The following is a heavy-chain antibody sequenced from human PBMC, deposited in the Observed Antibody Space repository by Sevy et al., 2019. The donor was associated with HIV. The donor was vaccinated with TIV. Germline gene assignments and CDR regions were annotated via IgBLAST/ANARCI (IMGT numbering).Heavy chain of an antibody. V-gene: IGHV1-18*01. J-gene: IGHJ4*02. D-gene: IGHD3-22*01. CDR3: ARVPDYYDSSGYYYYVYYFDY. CDR1: GYTFTSYS. CDR2: ISAYNGNT. Sequence: ASVKVSCKASGYTFTSYSISWVRQAPGQGLEWMGWISAYNGNTNYAQKLQGRVTMTTDTSTSTAYMELRSLRSDDTAVYYCARVPDYYDSSGYYYYVYYFDYWGQGTLVTVSS.